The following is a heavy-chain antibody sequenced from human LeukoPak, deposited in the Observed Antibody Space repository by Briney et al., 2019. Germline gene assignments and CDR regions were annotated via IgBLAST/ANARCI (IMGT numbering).Heavy chain of an antibody. D-gene: IGHD3-9*01. CDR1: GGTFSSYA. Sequence: VASVKVSCKASGGTFSSYAISWVRQAPGQGLEWMGGIIPIFGTANYAQKFQGRVTITADESTSTAYMELSSLRSEDTAVYYCARVYRRDILTGYFYYSDYWGQGTLVTVSS. CDR3: ARVYRRDILTGYFYYSDY. CDR2: IIPIFGTA. V-gene: IGHV1-69*13. J-gene: IGHJ4*02.